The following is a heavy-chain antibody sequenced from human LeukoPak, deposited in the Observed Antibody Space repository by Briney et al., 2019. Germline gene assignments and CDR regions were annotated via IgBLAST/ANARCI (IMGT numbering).Heavy chain of an antibody. CDR1: GFTFSSYA. D-gene: IGHD3-22*01. V-gene: IGHV3-30-3*01. CDR2: ISYDGSNK. CDR3: ARAGKTDSSGYYYLYYFDY. Sequence: GGSLRLSCAASGFTFSSYAMHWVRQAPGKGLEWVAVISYDGSNKYYADSVKGRFTISRDNSKNTLYLQMNSLRAEDTAVYYCARAGKTDSSGYYYLYYFDYWGQGTLVTVSS. J-gene: IGHJ4*02.